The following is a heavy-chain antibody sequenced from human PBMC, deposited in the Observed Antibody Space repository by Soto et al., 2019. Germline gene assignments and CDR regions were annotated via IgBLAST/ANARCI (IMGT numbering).Heavy chain of an antibody. CDR2: IKQDGSEK. D-gene: IGHD3-3*01. CDR3: AREPRITIFGVPQEAYFDY. CDR1: GFTFSSYW. J-gene: IGHJ4*02. Sequence: GGSLRLSCAASGFTFSSYWMSWVRQAPGKGLEWVANIKQDGSEKYYVDSVKGRFTISRDNAKNSLYLQMNSLRAEDTAVYYCAREPRITIFGVPQEAYFDYWGQGTLVTVSS. V-gene: IGHV3-7*01.